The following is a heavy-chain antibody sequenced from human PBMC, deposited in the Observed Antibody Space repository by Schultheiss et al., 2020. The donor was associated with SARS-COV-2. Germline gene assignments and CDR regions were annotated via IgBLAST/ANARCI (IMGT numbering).Heavy chain of an antibody. CDR1: GGSFSGYY. V-gene: IGHV4-34*01. D-gene: IGHD2-21*02. CDR2: INHSGST. Sequence: SETLSLTCAVYGGSFSGYYWSWIRQPPGKGLEWIGEINHSGSTNYNPSLKSRVTISVDTSKNQFSLKLSSVTAADTAVYYCARYTAQTASFDYWGQGTLVTVSS. CDR3: ARYTAQTASFDY. J-gene: IGHJ4*02.